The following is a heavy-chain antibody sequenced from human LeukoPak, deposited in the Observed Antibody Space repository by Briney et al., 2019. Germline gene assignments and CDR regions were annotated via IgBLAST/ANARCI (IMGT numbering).Heavy chain of an antibody. CDR2: IYTSGNT. V-gene: IGHV4-4*07. Sequence: SETLSLTCTVSGGSISGYYWTWIRQPAGKGLEWIGRIYTSGNTNYNPSLQSRVTMSVDTSNYQFPLKLSSVTATDTAVYYCARGYNYGYCDYWGQGTLVTVSS. J-gene: IGHJ4*02. CDR3: ARGYNYGYCDY. CDR1: GGSISGYY. D-gene: IGHD5-18*01.